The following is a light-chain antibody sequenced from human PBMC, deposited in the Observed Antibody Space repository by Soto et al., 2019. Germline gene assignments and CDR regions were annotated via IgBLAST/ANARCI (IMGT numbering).Light chain of an antibody. Sequence: QSALTQPPSASGSPGQSVTISCTGTSSDVGGYNFVSWYQQHPGKAPKLMIYEVSERRSGVPDRFSGSKSGNTASLSVSGRQGEDEADYYCSSYAGSNIVVFGGGTQLTVL. CDR2: EVS. V-gene: IGLV2-8*01. J-gene: IGLJ2*01. CDR3: SSYAGSNIVV. CDR1: SSDVGGYNF.